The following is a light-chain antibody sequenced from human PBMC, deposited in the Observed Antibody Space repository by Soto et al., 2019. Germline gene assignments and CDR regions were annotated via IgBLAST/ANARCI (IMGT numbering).Light chain of an antibody. CDR3: QQFDSYSTWS. CDR1: QSISSW. V-gene: IGKV1-5*01. CDR2: DAC. J-gene: IGKJ1*01. Sequence: DIQMTQSPSTLSASVGDRVTITCRASQSISSWLAWYQQKPGKAPKLLIYDACSLESGVPSRFSGSGSGTEFTLTISGLQPDDFAAYYCQQFDSYSTWSFGQGTKVEIK.